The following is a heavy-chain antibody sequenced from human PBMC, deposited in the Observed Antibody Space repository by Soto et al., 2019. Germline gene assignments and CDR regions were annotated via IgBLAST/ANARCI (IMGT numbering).Heavy chain of an antibody. CDR1: GFTFSSYA. D-gene: IGHD6-19*01. CDR2: ISGSGGSI. Sequence: EVQLLESGGGLVQPGGSLRLSCAASGFTFSSYAMSWVRQAPGKGLEWVSAISGSGGSIYYADSVKGRFTISRDNAKNSLYLQMNSLRAEDTAVYYCARAGAYSSGWYLDWGQGTLVTVSS. V-gene: IGHV3-23*01. CDR3: ARAGAYSSGWYLD. J-gene: IGHJ4*02.